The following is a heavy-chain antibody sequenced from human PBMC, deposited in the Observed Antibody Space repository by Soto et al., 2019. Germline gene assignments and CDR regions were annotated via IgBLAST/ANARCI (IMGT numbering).Heavy chain of an antibody. D-gene: IGHD6-19*01. J-gene: IGHJ4*02. CDR1: GDSVSSPYY. Sequence: QVQLQESGPGLVKPSGTLSLTCAVSGDSVSSPYYWCWVRQPPGKGLEWIGEVFHTGTTSYNPSLRSRVTISMDKSLNQFSLDLSSVTAADTAVYYCARSAGWYAVHSWGPGTLVTVSS. CDR3: ARSAGWYAVHS. V-gene: IGHV4-4*02. CDR2: VFHTGTT.